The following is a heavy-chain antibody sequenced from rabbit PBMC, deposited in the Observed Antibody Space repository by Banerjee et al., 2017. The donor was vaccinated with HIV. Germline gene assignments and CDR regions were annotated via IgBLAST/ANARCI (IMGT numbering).Heavy chain of an antibody. D-gene: IGHD4-1*01. V-gene: IGHV1S40*01. CDR2: IAAGSSGST. J-gene: IGHJ4*01. CDR3: ARSNDWGLEYFHL. Sequence: GGGLVQPEGSLELTCKASGFTISSSYYMCWVRQAPGKGLEWIACIAAGSSGSTYYASWAKGRFTISKTSSTTVTLQMTSLTAADTATYFCARSNDWGLEYFHLWGPGTLVTVS. CDR1: GFTISSSYY.